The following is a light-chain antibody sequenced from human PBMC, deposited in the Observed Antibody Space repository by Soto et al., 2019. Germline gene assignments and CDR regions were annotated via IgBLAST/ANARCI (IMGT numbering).Light chain of an antibody. CDR3: QSYDNSLSGSWV. Sequence: QSVLTQPPSVSGAPGQRVTISCTGSSSNIGAGFDVHWYHQIAGTAPKLLIYGNSNRPSGVPDRFSGSKSGTSASLAINGLQAGGEAHYYCQSYDNSLSGSWVFGGGTQLTVL. J-gene: IGLJ3*02. CDR2: GNS. CDR1: SSNIGAGFD. V-gene: IGLV1-40*01.